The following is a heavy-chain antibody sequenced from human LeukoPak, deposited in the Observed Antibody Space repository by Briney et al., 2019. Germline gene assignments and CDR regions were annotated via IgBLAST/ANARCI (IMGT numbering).Heavy chain of an antibody. CDR1: GDSIRSTSYY. J-gene: IGHJ4*02. D-gene: IGHD3-22*01. CDR3: ARRKSFYDSSGYFDH. CDR2: IYYSGDT. Sequence: SETLSLTCTVSGDSIRSTSYYWGWIRQPPGKGLEWIGRIYYSGDTYYNPYLESRVTIAVAKSKNQSSLKLNSVTAADTAVYYCARRKSFYDSSGYFDHWGRGTLVTVS. V-gene: IGHV4-39*01.